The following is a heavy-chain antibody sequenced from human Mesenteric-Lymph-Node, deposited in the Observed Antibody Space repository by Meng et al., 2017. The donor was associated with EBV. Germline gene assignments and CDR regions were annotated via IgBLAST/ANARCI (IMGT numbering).Heavy chain of an antibody. CDR2: TYYRSKWYN. V-gene: IGHV6-1*01. CDR1: GDSGSNTNVA. CDR3: SRESWRAFDY. J-gene: IGHJ4*02. Sequence: QVQLQQSGPGLVKPSQTLSLPCATSGDSGSNTNVAWNWIRQSPSRGLEWLGRTYYRSKWYNEYAQSVKGRITINPDTSKSEFSLQLNSVTPDDTAVYYCSRESWRAFDYWGQGTLVTVSS.